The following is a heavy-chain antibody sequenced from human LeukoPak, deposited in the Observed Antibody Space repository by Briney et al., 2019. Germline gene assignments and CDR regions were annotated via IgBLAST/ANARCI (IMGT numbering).Heavy chain of an antibody. CDR3: ARRHIVANAFDI. CDR1: GYSISSGYY. J-gene: IGHJ3*02. D-gene: IGHD2-21*01. Sequence: PSETLSLTCAVSGYSISSGYYWGWIRQPPGKGLEWIGSIYHSGSTYYNPSLKSRITISVDTSKNQFSLKLSSVTAADTAVYYCARRHIVANAFDIWGQGTMVTVPS. CDR2: IYHSGST. V-gene: IGHV4-38-2*01.